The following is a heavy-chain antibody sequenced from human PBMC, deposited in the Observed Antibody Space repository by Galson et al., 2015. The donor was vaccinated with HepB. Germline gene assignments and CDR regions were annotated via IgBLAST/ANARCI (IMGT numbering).Heavy chain of an antibody. CDR2: IKSKTDGETT. D-gene: IGHD2-8*02. J-gene: IGHJ5*02. V-gene: IGHV3-15*01. Sequence: SLRLSCAASGFPFNNAWMTWVRQAPGMGLEWVGRIKSKTDGETTEYAAPVKGRFTISRDDSNNKLYLQMNSLKTEDTAVYYCTTDVYYSTYWSWLDPWGQGTLVTVSS. CDR1: GFPFNNAW. CDR3: TTDVYYSTYWSWLDP.